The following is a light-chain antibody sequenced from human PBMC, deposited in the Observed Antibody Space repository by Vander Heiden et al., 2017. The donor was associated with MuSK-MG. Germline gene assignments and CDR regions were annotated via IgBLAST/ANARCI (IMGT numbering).Light chain of an antibody. J-gene: IGKJ2*01. CDR3: QQYNNWPPYT. CDR2: GAS. CDR1: QSVSSN. Sequence: EIVMTQSPATLSVSPGERATLSCRASQSVSSNLAWYQQKPGQAPRLLIYGASTRATGIPARFSGSGSGTEFTLTISSLQSEDLAVYYCQQYNNWPPYTFGQRTKLEIK. V-gene: IGKV3-15*01.